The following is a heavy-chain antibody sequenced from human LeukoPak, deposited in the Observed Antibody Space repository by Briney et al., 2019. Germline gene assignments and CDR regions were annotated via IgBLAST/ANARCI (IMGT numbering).Heavy chain of an antibody. D-gene: IGHD3-10*01. V-gene: IGHV1-69*05. CDR2: IIPIFGTA. CDR3: ARFDLTPYYYGSGSHHWYFDL. CDR1: VGTFSSYA. Sequence: GSSVKVSCKASVGTFSSYAISWVRQAPGQGLEWMGGIIPIFGTANYAQKFQGRVTITTDESTSTAYMELSSLRSEDTAVYYCARFDLTPYYYGSGSHHWYFDLWGRGTLVTVSS. J-gene: IGHJ2*01.